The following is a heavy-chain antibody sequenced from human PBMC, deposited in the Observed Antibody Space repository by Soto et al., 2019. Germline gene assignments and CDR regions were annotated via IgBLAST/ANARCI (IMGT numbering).Heavy chain of an antibody. Sequence: ASVKVSCKASGYTFTGYYMHWVRQAPGQGLEWMGWINPNSGGTNYAQKFQGWVTMTRDTSISTAYMELSRLRSDGTAVYYCARDGEYSSGWSDFHYMDVWGKGTTVTVSS. CDR3: ARDGEYSSGWSDFHYMDV. V-gene: IGHV1-2*04. CDR1: GYTFTGYY. J-gene: IGHJ6*03. D-gene: IGHD6-19*01. CDR2: INPNSGGT.